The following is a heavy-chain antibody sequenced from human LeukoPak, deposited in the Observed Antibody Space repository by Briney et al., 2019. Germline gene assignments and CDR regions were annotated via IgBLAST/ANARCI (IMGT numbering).Heavy chain of an antibody. V-gene: IGHV4-31*03. CDR3: ARDVRYSSSSQFDY. CDR1: GGSISSGGYY. Sequence: PSETLSLTCTASGGSISSGGYYWSWIRQHPGKGLEWIGYIYYSGSTYYNPSLKSRVTISVDTSKNQFSLKLSSVTAADTAVYYCARDVRYSSSSQFDYWGQGTLATVSS. J-gene: IGHJ4*02. CDR2: IYYSGST. D-gene: IGHD6-6*01.